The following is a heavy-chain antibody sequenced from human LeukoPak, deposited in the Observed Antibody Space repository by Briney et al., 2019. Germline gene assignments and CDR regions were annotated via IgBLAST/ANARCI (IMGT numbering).Heavy chain of an antibody. CDR3: ARGSSTRTYYFDF. CDR1: GFAFNYYS. CDR2: IASNPNYI. V-gene: IGHV3-21*01. Sequence: GGSLGLSCAASGFAFNYYSMNWVRQAPGQGLEWVASIASNPNYIFYADSLRGRFTISRDNAKNSLYLQVKSLRAEDTALYYCARGSSTRTYYFDFWGRGTLVAVSS. J-gene: IGHJ4*01. D-gene: IGHD5/OR15-5a*01.